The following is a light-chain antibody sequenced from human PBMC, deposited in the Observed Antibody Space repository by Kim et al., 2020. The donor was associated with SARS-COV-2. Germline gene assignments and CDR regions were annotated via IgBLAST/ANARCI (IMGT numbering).Light chain of an antibody. J-gene: IGKJ2*01. CDR2: GAS. CDR1: QSVSRN. V-gene: IGKV3-15*01. Sequence: EIVMTQSPGTLSVSPGERATLSCRASQSVSRNLAWYQHKPGQAPRLLIYGASNRAIGVPDRFSGSGSGIEFTLTISSLQSEDFALYYCQQYNNWPPMYTFGQGTKLEI. CDR3: QQYNNWPPMYT.